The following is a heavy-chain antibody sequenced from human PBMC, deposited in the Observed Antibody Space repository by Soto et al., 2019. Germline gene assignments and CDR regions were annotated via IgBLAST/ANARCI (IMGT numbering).Heavy chain of an antibody. Sequence: QVQLVESGGGVVQPGRSLRLSCAASGFTFSKYAMHWVRQAPGKGLEWVAVIWYDGNNKDYADSVKGRFTISRDNSKNTLYLQMDSLRAEDTAVYYGASSIAGALYYFDYWGQGTLVTVSS. V-gene: IGHV3-33*01. CDR2: IWYDGNNK. CDR3: ASSIAGALYYFDY. CDR1: GFTFSKYA. J-gene: IGHJ4*02. D-gene: IGHD6-13*01.